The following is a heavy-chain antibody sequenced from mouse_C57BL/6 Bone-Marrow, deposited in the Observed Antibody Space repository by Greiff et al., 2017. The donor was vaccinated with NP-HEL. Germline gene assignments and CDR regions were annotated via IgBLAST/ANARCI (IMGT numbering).Heavy chain of an antibody. CDR1: GYTFTSYW. D-gene: IGHD1-1*02. J-gene: IGHJ2*01. V-gene: IGHV1-59*01. CDR3: ARYATCGGSYFDY. Sequence: QVQLQQPGAELVRPGTSVKLSCKASGYTFTSYWMHWVKQRPGQGLEWIGVIDPSDSYTNYNQKFKGKATLTVDTSSSTAYMQLSSLTSEDSAVYYCARYATCGGSYFDYWGQGTTLTVSS. CDR2: IDPSDSYT.